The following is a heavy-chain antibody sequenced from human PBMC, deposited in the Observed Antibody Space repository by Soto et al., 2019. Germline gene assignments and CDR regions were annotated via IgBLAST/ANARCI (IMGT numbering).Heavy chain of an antibody. CDR3: AGGMTTVTTLDY. V-gene: IGHV4-30-2*01. CDR2: IYHSGST. J-gene: IGHJ4*02. D-gene: IGHD4-4*01. CDR1: GGSISSGGYS. Sequence: ASETLSLTCAVSGGSISSGGYSWSWIRQPPGKGLEWIGYIYHSGSTYYNPSLKSRVTISVDRSKNQFSLKLSSVTAADTAVYYCAGGMTTVTTLDYWGQGTLVTVSS.